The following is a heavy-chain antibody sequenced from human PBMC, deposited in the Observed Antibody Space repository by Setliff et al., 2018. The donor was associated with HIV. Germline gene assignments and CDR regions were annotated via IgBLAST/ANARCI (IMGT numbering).Heavy chain of an antibody. CDR1: GYTFTGYY. V-gene: IGHV1-2*02. CDR2: ITPNSGGT. Sequence: ASVKVSCKASGYTFTGYYMHWVRQAPGQGLEWMGWITPNSGGTNYAQKFQGRVTMTRDTSISTAYMELSRLRSDDTAVYYCAKDRVSGWNNWFDPWGQGTLVTVSS. J-gene: IGHJ5*02. CDR3: AKDRVSGWNNWFDP. D-gene: IGHD6-19*01.